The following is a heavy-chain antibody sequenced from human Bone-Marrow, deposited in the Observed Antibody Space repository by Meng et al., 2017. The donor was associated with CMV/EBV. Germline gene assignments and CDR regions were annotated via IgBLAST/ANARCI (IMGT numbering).Heavy chain of an antibody. CDR2: INPNSGGT. CDR3: ARDQLGYCSSTSCYLGDY. V-gene: IGHV1-2*02. CDR1: GYTFTGYY. D-gene: IGHD2-2*01. Sequence: ASVKVSCKASGYTFTGYYMHWVRQAPGQGLEWMGWINPNSGGTNYAQKFQGRVTMTRDTSISTAYMELSRLRSDDTAVYYCARDQLGYCSSTSCYLGDYWGQGTLVTVSS. J-gene: IGHJ4*02.